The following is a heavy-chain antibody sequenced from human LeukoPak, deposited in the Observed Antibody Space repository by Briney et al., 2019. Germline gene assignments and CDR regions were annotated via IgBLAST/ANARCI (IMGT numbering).Heavy chain of an antibody. J-gene: IGHJ4*02. D-gene: IGHD3-22*01. CDR2: IYYNGST. CDR3: ARAVVLYYDGSGYSTRFDY. V-gene: IGHV4-59*01. Sequence: SGTLSLACTVSGGSISSYYWSWIRQPPGKGLEWIGYIYYNGSTNYTPSPKSRVTISLDTSKNQFSLKLRSVTAADTAMYYCARAVVLYYDGSGYSTRFDYWGQGTLVTVSS. CDR1: GGSISSYY.